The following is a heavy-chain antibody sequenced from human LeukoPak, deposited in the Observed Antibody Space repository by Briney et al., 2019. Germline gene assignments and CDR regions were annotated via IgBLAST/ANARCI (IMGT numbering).Heavy chain of an antibody. D-gene: IGHD2-15*01. J-gene: IGHJ3*01. CDR3: ARYCSGGSCYSDAFDV. V-gene: IGHV1-2*02. CDR1: GYTFTGYY. CDR2: INPNSGGT. Sequence: ASVKVSCKASGYTFTGYYMHWVRQAPGQGLEWMGWINPNSGGTNYAQKFQGRVTMTRDTSISTAYMELSRLRSDDTAVYYCARYCSGGSCYSDAFDVWGQGTMVTVSS.